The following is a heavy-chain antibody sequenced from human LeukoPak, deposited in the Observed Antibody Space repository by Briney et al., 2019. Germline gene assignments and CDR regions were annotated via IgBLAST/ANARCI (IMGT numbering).Heavy chain of an antibody. Sequence: PGGSLTLSCAASGFTFSAYWMHWVRQVPGKGLVWVSRIHREGTTTIYADSVKGRFTISRDNGKNTLYLHMNSLRADDTAVYYCARDSGWLLFDYWGQGTLVTVSS. J-gene: IGHJ4*02. CDR1: GFTFSAYW. CDR3: ARDSGWLLFDY. D-gene: IGHD3-9*01. V-gene: IGHV3-74*01. CDR2: IHREGTTT.